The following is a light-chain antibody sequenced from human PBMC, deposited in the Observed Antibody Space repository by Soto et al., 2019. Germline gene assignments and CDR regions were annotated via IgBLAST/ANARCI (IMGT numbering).Light chain of an antibody. CDR1: NSDVGDYNY. CDR2: DVN. J-gene: IGLJ1*01. CDR3: SLYSSNGSLI. V-gene: IGLV2-14*03. Sequence: QSVLTQPASVSGSPGQSITISCTGTNSDVGDYNYVSWYQQHPGTAPKLIIYDVNNRPSGAPDRFSGSTSGNTASLTISGLQAEDETDYFCSLYSSNGSLIFGPGTKVTVL.